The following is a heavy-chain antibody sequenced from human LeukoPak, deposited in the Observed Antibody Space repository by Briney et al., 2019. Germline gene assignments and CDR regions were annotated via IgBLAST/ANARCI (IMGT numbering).Heavy chain of an antibody. CDR2: IYSGGST. J-gene: IGHJ4*02. D-gene: IGHD2/OR15-2a*01. CDR3: ARDLAFSRLDY. V-gene: IGHV3-53*01. Sequence: GGSLRLSCAASGFTVSSNYMSWVRQAPGKGLEWVSVIYSGGSTYYADSVKGRFTISRDNARNSLYLQMDSLRVEDTAFYYCARDLAFSRLDYWGQGVLVTVSS. CDR1: GFTVSSNY.